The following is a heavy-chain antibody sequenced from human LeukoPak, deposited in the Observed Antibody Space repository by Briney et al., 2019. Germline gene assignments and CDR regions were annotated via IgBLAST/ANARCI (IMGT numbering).Heavy chain of an antibody. J-gene: IGHJ5*02. Sequence: PSETLSLTCTVSGGSISSYYWSWIRQPPGKGLEWIGEINHSGSTNYNPSLKSRVTISVDTSRNQFSLKLSSVTAADTAVYYCARRHRFAYNWNHAYNWFDPWGQGTLVTVSS. V-gene: IGHV4-34*01. D-gene: IGHD1-20*01. CDR3: ARRHRFAYNWNHAYNWFDP. CDR1: GGSISSYY. CDR2: INHSGST.